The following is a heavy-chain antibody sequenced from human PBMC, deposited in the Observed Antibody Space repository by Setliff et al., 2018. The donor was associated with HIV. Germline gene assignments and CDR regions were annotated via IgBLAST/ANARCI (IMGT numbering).Heavy chain of an antibody. D-gene: IGHD5-12*01. Sequence: PSETLSLTCNVSGGSISTSRYYWGWIRQPPGKGLEWIGSINYRGNTYYNPSLKSRAAISVDTSKNQISLKRSSVTAADTAVYYCARQVSIPGVAITPVAYWGQGALVTVSS. CDR1: GGSISTSRYY. V-gene: IGHV4-39*01. CDR3: ARQVSIPGVAITPVAY. CDR2: INYRGNT. J-gene: IGHJ4*02.